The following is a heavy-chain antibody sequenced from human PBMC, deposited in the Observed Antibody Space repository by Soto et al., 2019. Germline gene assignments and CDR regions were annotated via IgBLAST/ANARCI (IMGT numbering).Heavy chain of an antibody. CDR3: ASEYCSGGRCYYYGMDV. CDR1: GFTFSTYG. Sequence: QVQLVESGGGVVQPGRSLRLSCAAGGFTFSTYGMHWVRQAPDKGLEWVAVIWYDGSNKYYADSVKGRFTISRDNSKNTLYLQMNSLRAEDTAVYYCASEYCSGGRCYYYGMDVWGQGTTVTVS. CDR2: IWYDGSNK. J-gene: IGHJ6*02. D-gene: IGHD2-15*01. V-gene: IGHV3-33*01.